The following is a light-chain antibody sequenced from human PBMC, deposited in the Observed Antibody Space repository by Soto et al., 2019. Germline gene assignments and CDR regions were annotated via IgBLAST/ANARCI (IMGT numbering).Light chain of an antibody. CDR2: RAS. V-gene: IGKV3-20*01. CDR3: RQYGSSPLT. Sequence: EIVLTQSPGTLSLSPGERATLSCSASQSVSSNYLAWYQQKPGQAPKVLIYRASSRATGIPDRFSGSGSGTDFTLTISRLEPEDFAVYYCRQYGSSPLTFGGGTKVDIK. J-gene: IGKJ4*01. CDR1: QSVSSNY.